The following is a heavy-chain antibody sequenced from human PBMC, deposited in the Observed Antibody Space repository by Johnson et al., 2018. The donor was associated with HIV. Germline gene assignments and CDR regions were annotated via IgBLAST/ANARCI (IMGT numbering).Heavy chain of an antibody. CDR1: GFTFSSYW. V-gene: IGHV3-7*01. Sequence: MLLVESGGGLVQPGGSLRLSCAASGFTFSSYWMSWVRQAPGKGLEWVAYIRQDGGEKEYLDSVKGRFTISRDNAKNSLYLQMSSLRVEDTAVYYCASGHMWSAFWGQGTMVTVSS. CDR3: ASGHMWSAF. D-gene: IGHD2-21*01. J-gene: IGHJ3*01. CDR2: IRQDGGEK.